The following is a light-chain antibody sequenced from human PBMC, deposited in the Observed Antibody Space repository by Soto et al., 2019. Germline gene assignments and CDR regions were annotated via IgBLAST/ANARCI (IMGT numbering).Light chain of an antibody. CDR1: SSDVGGYNY. Sequence: QPVLTQPASVSGSPGQSITISCTGTSSDVGGYNYVSWYQQHPGKAPKLMIYEVSKRPSGVPDRFSGSKSGNTASLTVSGLQAADEADYYCSSYAGSNNLGIFGGGTKLTVL. CDR2: EVS. J-gene: IGLJ2*01. V-gene: IGLV2-8*01. CDR3: SSYAGSNNLGI.